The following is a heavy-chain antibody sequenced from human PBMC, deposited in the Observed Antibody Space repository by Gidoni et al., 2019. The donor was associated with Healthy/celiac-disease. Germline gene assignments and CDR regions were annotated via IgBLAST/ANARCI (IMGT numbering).Heavy chain of an antibody. CDR2: IYSGGST. Sequence: EVQLVESGGGLIQPGGSLRLSCAASGFTVSSTYMSWVRQAPGKGLEWVSVIYSGGSTYYADSVKGRFTISRDNSKNTLYLQMNSLRAEDTAVYYCARDMRHGPHADFWSVLDVWGQGTTVTVSS. J-gene: IGHJ6*02. CDR3: ARDMRHGPHADFWSVLDV. D-gene: IGHD3-3*01. V-gene: IGHV3-53*01. CDR1: GFTVSSTY.